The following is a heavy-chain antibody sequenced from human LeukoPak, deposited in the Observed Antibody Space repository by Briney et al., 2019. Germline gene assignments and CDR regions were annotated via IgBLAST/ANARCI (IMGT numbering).Heavy chain of an antibody. CDR1: RYTLTAYW. Sequence: GESLKISRTGSRYTLTAYWIGWERQMPGNGLEWVALIHPGDSDTRYSLSFQGLVTISADNSIPPPYLQRRSLKAPYTAKYYRGRHEHSGSYGASDIWGEATMVTASS. CDR3: GRHEHSGSYGASDI. D-gene: IGHD1-26*01. CDR2: IHPGDSDT. J-gene: IGHJ3*02. V-gene: IGHV5-51*01.